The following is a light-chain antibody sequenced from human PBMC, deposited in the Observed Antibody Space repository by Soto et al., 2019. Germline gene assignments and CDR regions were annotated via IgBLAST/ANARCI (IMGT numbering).Light chain of an antibody. CDR2: EVS. CDR3: SSYTSDSSYV. CDR1: TSDIGTYSY. J-gene: IGLJ1*01. V-gene: IGLV2-14*01. Sequence: QSVLTQPASVSGSPGQSITISCTGTTSDIGTYSYVSWYQQHAGKAPKLIIYEVSHRPSGVSNRFSGSKSGNTASLFISGLQAEDEADYYCSSYTSDSSYVFGSGTKVTVL.